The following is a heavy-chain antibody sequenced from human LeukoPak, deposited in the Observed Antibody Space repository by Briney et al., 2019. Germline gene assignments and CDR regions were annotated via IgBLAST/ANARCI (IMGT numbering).Heavy chain of an antibody. V-gene: IGHV3-23*01. Sequence: QSGGSLRLSCAASGFTFSSYAMSWVRQAPGKGLEWVSAISGSGGSTYYADSVKGRFTISRDNSKNTLYLQMNSLRAEDTAVYYCAKGPASDSSGYYYVVPYYYYYYGMDVWGQGTTVTVSS. CDR2: ISGSGGST. J-gene: IGHJ6*02. CDR3: AKGPASDSSGYYYVVPYYYYYYGMDV. D-gene: IGHD3-22*01. CDR1: GFTFSSYA.